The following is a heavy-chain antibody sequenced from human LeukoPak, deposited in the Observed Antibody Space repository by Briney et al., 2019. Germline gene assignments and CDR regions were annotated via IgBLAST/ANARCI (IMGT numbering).Heavy chain of an antibody. V-gene: IGHV3-30-3*01. CDR2: ISYDGSNK. CDR1: GFTFSSYA. D-gene: IGHD5-18*01. CDR3: ARDRGEAGGYKASYYFDY. Sequence: PGGSLRLSCAASGFTFSSYAMHWVRQAPGKGLEWVAVISYDGSNKYYADSVKGRFTISRDNSKNTLYLQMNSLRAEDTAVYYCARDRGEAGGYKASYYFDYWGQGTLVTVSS. J-gene: IGHJ4*02.